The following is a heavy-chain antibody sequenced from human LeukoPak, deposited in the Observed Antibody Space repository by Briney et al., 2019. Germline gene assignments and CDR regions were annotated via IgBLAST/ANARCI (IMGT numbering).Heavy chain of an antibody. J-gene: IGHJ4*02. Sequence: GGSLRLSCTVSGFTVGNNYMSWFGQAPGKGLEWVALMYSRGSSHCADSVRGRFTISRDSSKNTVYLQMNSLTAEDTAVYYCARGQIVGVQGDFWGQGTLVSVSS. D-gene: IGHD1-26*01. CDR3: ARGQIVGVQGDF. CDR2: MYSRGSS. CDR1: GFTVGNNY. V-gene: IGHV3-66*02.